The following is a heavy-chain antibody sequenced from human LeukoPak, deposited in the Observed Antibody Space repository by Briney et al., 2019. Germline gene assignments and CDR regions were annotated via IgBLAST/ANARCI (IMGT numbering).Heavy chain of an antibody. CDR1: GFTFSSYA. D-gene: IGHD3-9*01. J-gene: IGHJ6*03. CDR3: ARDKRLGYDILTGQTHYYYYYMDV. CDR2: ISYDGSNK. V-gene: IGHV3-30*04. Sequence: PGRSLRLSCAASGFTFSSYAMHWVRQAPGKGLEWVAVISYDGSNKYYADSVKGRFTISRDNAKNSLYLQMNSLRAEDTAVYYCARDKRLGYDILTGQTHYYYYYMDVWGKGTTVTVSS.